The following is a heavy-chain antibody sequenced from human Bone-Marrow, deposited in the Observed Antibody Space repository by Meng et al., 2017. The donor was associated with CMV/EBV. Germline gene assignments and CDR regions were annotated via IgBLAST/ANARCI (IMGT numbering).Heavy chain of an antibody. D-gene: IGHD3-16*01. CDR3: AKDQLLFGGPNAYFDD. CDR1: GFTFSSYE. Sequence: GESLKISCAASGFTFSSYEMNWVRQAPGKGLEWVSYISSSGSTIYYADSVKGRFTISRDNAKNSLYLQMNSLRAEDTAVYYCAKDQLLFGGPNAYFDDWGQGTLVTVSS. CDR2: ISSSGSTI. J-gene: IGHJ4*02. V-gene: IGHV3-48*03.